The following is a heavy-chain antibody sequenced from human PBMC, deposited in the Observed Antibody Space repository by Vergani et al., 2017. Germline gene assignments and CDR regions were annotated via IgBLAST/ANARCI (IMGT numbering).Heavy chain of an antibody. CDR2: IIPIFGTA. V-gene: IGHV1-69*13. D-gene: IGHD3-22*01. Sequence: QVQLVQSGAEVKKPGSSVKVSCKASGVTFSSYAISWVRQAPGQGLEWMGRIIPIFGTANYAQKFQGRFTITADESTSTAYMELSSLRSEDTAVYYCARAHYDSSGYYYYYFDYWGQGTLVTVSS. CDR3: ARAHYDSSGYYYYYFDY. CDR1: GVTFSSYA. J-gene: IGHJ4*02.